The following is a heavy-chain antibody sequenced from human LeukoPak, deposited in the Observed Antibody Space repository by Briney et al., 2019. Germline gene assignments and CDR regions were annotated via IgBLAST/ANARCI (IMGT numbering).Heavy chain of an antibody. CDR3: ARDYWFDP. CDR2: ISSAGTTK. V-gene: IGHV3-48*03. CDR1: GFTFSSYE. J-gene: IGHJ5*02. Sequence: GGSLRLSCAASGFTFSSYEMNWVRQAPGKGLEWISYISSAGTTKIYADSVKGRFTISRDNAKNLLYPQMNSLRAEDTAVYYCARDYWFDPWGHGTLVTVSS.